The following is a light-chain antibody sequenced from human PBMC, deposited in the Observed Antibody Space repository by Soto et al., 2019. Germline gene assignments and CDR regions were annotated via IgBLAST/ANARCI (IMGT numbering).Light chain of an antibody. CDR3: QQYETYSGP. V-gene: IGKV1-5*03. J-gene: IGKJ3*01. CDR1: QSINTW. CDR2: RAS. Sequence: EIQMTQSPSSLSASAGDRVTITCRASQSINTWLAWYQQKPGKAPKLLIHRASNVVNGVPSRFSGSGSGTEFTLTISSLQPDDFSIYYCQQYETYSGPFGPGTKVHIK.